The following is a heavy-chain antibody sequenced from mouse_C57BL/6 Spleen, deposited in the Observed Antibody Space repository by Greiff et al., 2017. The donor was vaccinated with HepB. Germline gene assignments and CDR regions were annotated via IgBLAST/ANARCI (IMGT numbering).Heavy chain of an antibody. CDR3: ARGGYDGSYYAMDY. CDR1: GYAFTNYL. V-gene: IGHV1-54*01. D-gene: IGHD2-2*01. Sequence: QVQLQQSGAELVRPGTSVKVSCKASGYAFTNYLIEWVKQRPGQGLEWIGVINPGSGGTNYNEKFKGKATLTADKSSSTAYMQLSSLTSEDSAVYFCARGGYDGSYYAMDYWGQGTSGTVSS. CDR2: INPGSGGT. J-gene: IGHJ4*01.